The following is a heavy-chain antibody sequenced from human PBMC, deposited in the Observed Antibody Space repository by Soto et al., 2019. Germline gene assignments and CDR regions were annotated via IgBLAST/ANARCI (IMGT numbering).Heavy chain of an antibody. J-gene: IGHJ6*02. Sequence: GGSLRLSCAASGFTFRDYYMSWIRQAPGKGLEWVSYISSTGSYAKYADSVKGRFTISRDNAKNSLYLQMNSLRAEDTAVYYCARGRGAFGAARRGYGMDVWGQGTTVTVSS. D-gene: IGHD6-6*01. CDR2: ISSTGSYA. CDR1: GFTFRDYY. V-gene: IGHV3-11*05. CDR3: ARGRGAFGAARRGYGMDV.